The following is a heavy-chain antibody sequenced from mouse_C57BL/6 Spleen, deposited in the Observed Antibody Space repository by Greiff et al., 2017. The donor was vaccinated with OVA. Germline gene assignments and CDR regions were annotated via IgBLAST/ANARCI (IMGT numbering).Heavy chain of an antibody. CDR2: INPSSGYT. V-gene: IGHV1-7*01. J-gene: IGHJ4*01. Sequence: QVQLQQSGAELAKPGASVKLSCKASGYTFTSYWMHWVKQRPGQGLEWIGYINPSSGYTKYNQKFKDQATLTADKSSSTAYMQLSSLTYEDSAVYYCDYGNYAMECWGKGTTVTVAS. CDR1: GYTFTSYW. D-gene: IGHD2-1*01. CDR3: DYGNYAMEC.